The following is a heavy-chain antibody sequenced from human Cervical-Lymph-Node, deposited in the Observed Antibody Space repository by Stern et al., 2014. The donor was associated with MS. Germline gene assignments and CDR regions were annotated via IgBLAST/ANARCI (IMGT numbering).Heavy chain of an antibody. CDR2: IIPILSIT. D-gene: IGHD4-17*01. V-gene: IGHV1-69*09. J-gene: IGHJ5*02. Sequence: VPLVESGSEVKKPGSSVRVSCKASGGTFSSSGISWVRQAPGQGLEWMGRIIPILSITNYAQNFQGRVTITADKSTSTAYMELSSLRSEDTAVYYCATLGVTTGDFDPWGQGTLVTVSS. CDR3: ATLGVTTGDFDP. CDR1: GGTFSSSG.